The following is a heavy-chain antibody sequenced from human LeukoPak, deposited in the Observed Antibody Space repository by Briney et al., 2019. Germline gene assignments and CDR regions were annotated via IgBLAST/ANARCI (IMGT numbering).Heavy chain of an antibody. CDR3: ATGVVPAAMDEYYYYYGLDL. J-gene: IGHJ6*02. V-gene: IGHV4-4*07. Sequence: HAETLCLPRTVSGGSISSYYWSWIRQPAGKGLEWIGRIYTSGSTNYNPSLKSRVTMSVDTSKNQFSLKLSSVTAADTAVYYCATGVVPAAMDEYYYYYGLDLWGQGTTVTVSS. D-gene: IGHD2-2*01. CDR2: IYTSGST. CDR1: GGSISSYY.